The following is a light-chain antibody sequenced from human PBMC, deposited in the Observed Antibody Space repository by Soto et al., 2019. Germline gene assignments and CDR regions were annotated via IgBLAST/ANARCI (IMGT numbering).Light chain of an antibody. CDR2: SNN. J-gene: IGLJ3*02. CDR3: AAWDGSLNGWV. Sequence: QSVLTQPPSASGAPGQRVTISCCGSNSNLGTNSMNWYQQLPGTAPKLLIHSNNQRPSGVPDRCSGSKSGTSASLAISGLQSEDEADYYCAAWDGSLNGWVFGGGTKVTVL. V-gene: IGLV1-44*01. CDR1: NSNLGTNS.